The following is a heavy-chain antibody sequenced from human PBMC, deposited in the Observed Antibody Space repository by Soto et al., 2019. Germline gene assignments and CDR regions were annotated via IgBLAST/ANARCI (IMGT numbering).Heavy chain of an antibody. Sequence: QITLKESGPTLVKPTQTLTLTCTFSGFSLSTSGVGVGWIRQPPGKALEWLALIYWDDDKRYSPSLKSRLTITKDTSKNQVVLTMTNMDPVDTATYYCAHVWFGELPNYWYFDLWGRGTLVTVSS. V-gene: IGHV2-5*02. CDR3: AHVWFGELPNYWYFDL. CDR2: IYWDDDK. D-gene: IGHD3-10*01. CDR1: GFSLSTSGVG. J-gene: IGHJ2*01.